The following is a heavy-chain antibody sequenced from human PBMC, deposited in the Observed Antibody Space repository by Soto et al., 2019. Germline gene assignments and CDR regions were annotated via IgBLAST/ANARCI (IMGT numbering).Heavy chain of an antibody. V-gene: IGHV4-59*08. D-gene: IGHD6-13*01. CDR2: IYYSGST. Sequence: SETLSLTCTVSGGSISSYYWSWIRQPPGKGLEWIGYIYYSGSTNYNPSLKSRVTISVDTSKNQFSLKLSSVTAADTAVYYCARHAGSYFDYWGQGTLVTVSS. CDR3: ARHAGSYFDY. J-gene: IGHJ4*02. CDR1: GGSISSYY.